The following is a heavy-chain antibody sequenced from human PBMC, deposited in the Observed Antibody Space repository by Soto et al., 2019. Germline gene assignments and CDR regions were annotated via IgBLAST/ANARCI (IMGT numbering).Heavy chain of an antibody. CDR2: IYYSGST. V-gene: IGHV4-31*03. D-gene: IGHD6-19*01. Sequence: PSETMSLTCPVAGGSISSGGYYWSWIHQHPGKGLEWIGYIYYSGSTYYNPSLKSRVTISVDTSKNQFSLKLSSVTAADTAVYYCARQYSSGWYEWFDPWGQGTLVTVSS. CDR1: GGSISSGGYY. CDR3: ARQYSSGWYEWFDP. J-gene: IGHJ5*02.